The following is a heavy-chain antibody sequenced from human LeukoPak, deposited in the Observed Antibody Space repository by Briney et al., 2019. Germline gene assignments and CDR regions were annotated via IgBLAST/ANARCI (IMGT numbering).Heavy chain of an antibody. CDR1: GESFSGYY. D-gene: IGHD3-10*01. CDR3: ARGYYYVSGSYSFFDY. V-gene: IGHV4-34*01. CDR2: INHSGGT. J-gene: IGHJ4*02. Sequence: SETLSLTCAVYGESFSGYYWTWIRQPPGKGLEWIGEINHSGGTDSNPSLRSRLTLSVHTSKNQFSLKLSSVTAADTAVYYCARGYYYVSGSYSFFDYWGQGTLVTVSS.